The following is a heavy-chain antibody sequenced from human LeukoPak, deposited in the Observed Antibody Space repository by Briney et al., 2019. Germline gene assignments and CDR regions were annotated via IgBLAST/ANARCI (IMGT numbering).Heavy chain of an antibody. CDR1: GFTFSSYA. V-gene: IGHV3-23*01. D-gene: IGHD2-2*01. J-gene: IGHJ4*02. Sequence: PGGSLSLSGAASGFTFSSYAMSGFRQAPGKGLDWVSAISGSGGSTYYADSVKGRFSISRDNSKNTLYLQLNSLRAEDTAVYYCAKEKAAYCSSTSCFDGYDYWGQGTLVTVSS. CDR2: ISGSGGST. CDR3: AKEKAAYCSSTSCFDGYDY.